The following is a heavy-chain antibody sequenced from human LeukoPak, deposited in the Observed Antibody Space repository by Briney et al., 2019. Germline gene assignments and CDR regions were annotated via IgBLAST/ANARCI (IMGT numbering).Heavy chain of an antibody. V-gene: IGHV1-2*06. CDR1: GYTFTGYY. CDR3: ARGGNIAAAQILRGNYFDY. CDR2: INPNSGGT. D-gene: IGHD6-13*01. J-gene: IGHJ4*02. Sequence: ASVKVSCKASGYTFTGYYMHWVRQAPGQGLEWMGRINPNSGGTNYAQKFQGRVTMTRDTSISTAYMELSRLRSDDTAVYYCARGGNIAAAQILRGNYFDYWGQGTLVTVSS.